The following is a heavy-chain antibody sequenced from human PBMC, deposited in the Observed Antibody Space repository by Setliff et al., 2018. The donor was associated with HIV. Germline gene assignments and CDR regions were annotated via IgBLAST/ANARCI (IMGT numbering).Heavy chain of an antibody. J-gene: IGHJ4*02. Sequence: LRLSCTVSGFTFGDYAMSWVRQAPGKGLEWVSSISSSSSYIYYADSVKGRFTISRDNSKDTLYLQMNSLRAEDTAVYYCARPRTYCSGGSCYLGPDYWGQGTLVTVSS. CDR3: ARPRTYCSGGSCYLGPDY. CDR1: GFTFGDYA. CDR2: ISSSSSYI. V-gene: IGHV3-21*01. D-gene: IGHD2-15*01.